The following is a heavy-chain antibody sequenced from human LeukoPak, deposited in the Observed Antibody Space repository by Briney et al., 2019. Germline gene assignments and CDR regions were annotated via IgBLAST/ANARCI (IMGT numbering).Heavy chain of an antibody. V-gene: IGHV3-13*01. CDR2: VGTAGDT. J-gene: IGHJ4*02. CDR3: ARVDCSGGTCRPDY. D-gene: IGHD2-15*01. Sequence: GGSLRLSCAASGFTFSSYDMHWVRQPTGKGLEWVSAVGTAGDTYYPGSVKGRFTISRQNAKNSLYLQMNSLRAGDTAVYYCARVDCSGGTCRPDYWGQGTLVTVSS. CDR1: GFTFSSYD.